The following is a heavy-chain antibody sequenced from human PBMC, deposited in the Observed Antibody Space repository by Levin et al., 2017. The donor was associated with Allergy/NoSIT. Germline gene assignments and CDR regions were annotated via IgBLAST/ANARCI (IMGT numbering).Heavy chain of an antibody. CDR1: GYTFTSYY. V-gene: IGHV1-46*01. D-gene: IGHD3-10*01. Sequence: GASVKVSCKASGYTFTSYYMHWVRQAPGQGLEWMGIINPSGGSTSYAQKFQGRVTMTRDTSTSTVYMELSSLRSEDTAVYYCARAGTMVRGVKVLDYWGQGTLVTVSS. CDR3: ARAGTMVRGVKVLDY. CDR2: INPSGGST. J-gene: IGHJ4*02.